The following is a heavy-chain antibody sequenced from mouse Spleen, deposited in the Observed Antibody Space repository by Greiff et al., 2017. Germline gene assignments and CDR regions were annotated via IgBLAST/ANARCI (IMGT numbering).Heavy chain of an antibody. D-gene: IGHD2-3*01. J-gene: IGHJ4*01. CDR2: INPNNGGT. CDR3: ASGWLLSYYAMDY. Sequence: EVKLVESGPELVKPGASVKMSCKASGYTFTDYNMHWVKQSHGKSLEWIGYINPNNGGTSYNQKFKGKATLTVNKSSSTAYMELRSLTSEDSAVYYCASGWLLSYYAMDYWGQGTSVTVSS. V-gene: IGHV1-22*01. CDR1: GYTFTDYN.